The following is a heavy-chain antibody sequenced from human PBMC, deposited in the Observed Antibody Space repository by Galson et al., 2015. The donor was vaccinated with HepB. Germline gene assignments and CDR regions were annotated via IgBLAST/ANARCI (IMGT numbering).Heavy chain of an antibody. CDR3: AKISAVGSGWSEGFDY. J-gene: IGHJ4*02. CDR1: GFTFDDYA. CDR2: ITWNSGGI. V-gene: IGHV3-9*01. D-gene: IGHD6-13*01. Sequence: SLRLSCAASGFTFDDYAMHWVRQAPGKGLEWVSGITWNSGGIAYADSVKGRFTISRDNAKNSLYLQMNSLRAEDTALYFCAKISAVGSGWSEGFDYWGQGTLVTVST.